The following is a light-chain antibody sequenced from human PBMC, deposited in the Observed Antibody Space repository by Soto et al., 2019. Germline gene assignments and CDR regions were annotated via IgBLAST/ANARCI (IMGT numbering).Light chain of an antibody. CDR1: QSVSDN. V-gene: IGKV3-15*01. J-gene: IGKJ4*01. CDR3: QQHNNWPPLT. CDR2: GAS. Sequence: EIVLTQSPATLSVSPGERATLSCRASQSVSDNLAWYQQKRGQAPRLLIHGASTRATGIPARFSGSGSGTEFTLTISSLQSEDFAVYYCQQHNNWPPLTFGGGTKVEIK.